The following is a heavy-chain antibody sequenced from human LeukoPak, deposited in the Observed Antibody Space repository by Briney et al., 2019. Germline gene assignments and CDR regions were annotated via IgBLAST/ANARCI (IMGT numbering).Heavy chain of an antibody. CDR2: IIPILGIA. CDR3: ARVSLDGYNWGRFDY. Sequence: SVKVSCKASGGTFSSYAISWVRQAPGQGLAWMGRIIPILGIASYAQKFQGRVTITADNSTSAAYMELSSLTSEETAVYYCARVSLDGYNWGRFDYWGQGTLVTVSS. J-gene: IGHJ4*02. V-gene: IGHV1-69*04. D-gene: IGHD5-24*01. CDR1: GGTFSSYA.